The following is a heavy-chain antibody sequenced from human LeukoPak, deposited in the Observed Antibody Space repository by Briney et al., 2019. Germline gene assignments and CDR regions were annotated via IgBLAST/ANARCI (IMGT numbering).Heavy chain of an antibody. D-gene: IGHD4-17*01. J-gene: IGHJ3*02. V-gene: IGHV3-23*01. CDR2: ISGSGGST. Sequence: GGSLRLSCAASGFTFSSYAMSWVRQAPGKGLEWVSTISGSGGSTSYADSVKGRFTISRDNATNSLYLQMNSLRAEDTAVYYCARDRDGEDTDAFDIWGQGTMVTVSS. CDR1: GFTFSSYA. CDR3: ARDRDGEDTDAFDI.